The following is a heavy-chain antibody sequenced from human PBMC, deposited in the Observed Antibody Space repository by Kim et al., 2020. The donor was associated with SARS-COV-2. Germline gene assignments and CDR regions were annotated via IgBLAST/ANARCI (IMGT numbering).Heavy chain of an antibody. D-gene: IGHD5-12*01. Sequence: ASVKVSCKASGYTFDSYGFSWVRQAPGQGLEYVGWISPHTGNTNYAPKFQGRVSLTTDKSTSIAYLEMTRLTSADTAIYYCTRDFQSGLSWAFSYWGPGT. CDR1: GYTFDSYG. CDR2: ISPHTGNT. CDR3: TRDFQSGLSWAFSY. V-gene: IGHV1-18*04. J-gene: IGHJ4*02.